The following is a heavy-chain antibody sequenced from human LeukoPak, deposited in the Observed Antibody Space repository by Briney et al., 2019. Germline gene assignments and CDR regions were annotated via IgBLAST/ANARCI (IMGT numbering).Heavy chain of an antibody. CDR1: GFTFDDYA. J-gene: IGHJ4*02. V-gene: IGHV3-9*01. Sequence: GGSLRLSCAASGFTFDDYAMHWVRQAPGEGLEWVSGISWNSGSIGYADSMKGRFTISRDNAKNSLYLQMNSLRSEDTALYYCAKDRALRGRGLYYFDYWGQGTLVTVSS. CDR2: ISWNSGSI. D-gene: IGHD3-10*01. CDR3: AKDRALRGRGLYYFDY.